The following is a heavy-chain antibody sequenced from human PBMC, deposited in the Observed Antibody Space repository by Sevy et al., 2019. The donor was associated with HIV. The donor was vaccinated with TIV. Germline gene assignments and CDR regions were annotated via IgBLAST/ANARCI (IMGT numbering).Heavy chain of an antibody. CDR3: SKDRGYSSVGVSRGMYV. D-gene: IGHD6-19*01. CDR1: EFTFSSYG. V-gene: IGHV3-30*18. J-gene: IGHJ6*02. CDR2: ISYDGSNK. Sequence: GGSLRLSCAASEFTFSSYGMHWVRQAPGKGLEWVAVISYDGSNKYYADSVKGRFTISRDDSKNTLFLQMNSLRAEDTAVYYCSKDRGYSSVGVSRGMYVWGQGTTVTVSS.